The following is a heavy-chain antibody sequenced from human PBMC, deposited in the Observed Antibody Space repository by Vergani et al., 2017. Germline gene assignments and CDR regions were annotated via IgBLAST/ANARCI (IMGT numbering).Heavy chain of an antibody. CDR1: GESIRSGIHY. V-gene: IGHV4-61*02. J-gene: IGHJ4*02. Sequence: QVKLQESGPGLLKPSQTLSLTCTVSGESIRSGIHYWSWIRQPAGKGPEWIGHIHTGGSTDLNPSFKSRVSISVDTSKSQFSLKLNSVTVADTAGYYCARSRPYCTSGSCPAIWGQGTLVTVSS. CDR2: IHTGGST. CDR3: ARSRPYCTSGSCPAI. D-gene: IGHD2-15*01.